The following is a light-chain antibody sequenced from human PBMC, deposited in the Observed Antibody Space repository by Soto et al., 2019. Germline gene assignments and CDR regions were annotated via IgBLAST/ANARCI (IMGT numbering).Light chain of an antibody. CDR3: QHYNSYSEA. V-gene: IGKV1-5*01. CDR2: QAS. J-gene: IGKJ1*01. CDR1: ESSSNG. Sequence: DIQMTQSPSNLPASIGDIGTTTCLDSESSSNGLAWYKQKPGKAHKLLIYQASTLESGVPSRFSGSGSGTEFTLTISSLQPDDFATYYCQHYNSYSEAFGQGTKVDIK.